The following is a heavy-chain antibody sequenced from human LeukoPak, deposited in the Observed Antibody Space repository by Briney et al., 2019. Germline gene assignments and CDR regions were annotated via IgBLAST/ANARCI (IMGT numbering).Heavy chain of an antibody. CDR1: GYTFNKYG. J-gene: IGHJ4*02. CDR3: ARDPSNTSGYYVYHDY. V-gene: IGHV1-18*01. CDR2: ISCYNGDT. Sequence: ASVKVSCKASGYTFNKYGISWVRQAPGQGPEWMGWISCYNGDTRYAQKFQVRVTMTTDTPTSTVHMELRSLRSDDTAVYYCARDPSNTSGYYVYHDYWGQGALVTVSS. D-gene: IGHD3-3*01.